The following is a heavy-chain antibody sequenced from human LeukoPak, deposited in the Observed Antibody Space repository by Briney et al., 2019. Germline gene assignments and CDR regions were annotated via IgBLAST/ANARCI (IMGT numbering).Heavy chain of an antibody. V-gene: IGHV4-34*01. Sequence: LSETLSLTCAVYGGSFSGYYWSWIRQPPGKGLEWIGEINHSGSTNYNPSLKSRVTISVDTSKNQFSLKLSSVTAADTAVYYCARRMYYYDSSGEFDIWGQGTMVTVSS. CDR1: GGSFSGYY. CDR3: ARRMYYYDSSGEFDI. J-gene: IGHJ3*02. CDR2: INHSGST. D-gene: IGHD3-22*01.